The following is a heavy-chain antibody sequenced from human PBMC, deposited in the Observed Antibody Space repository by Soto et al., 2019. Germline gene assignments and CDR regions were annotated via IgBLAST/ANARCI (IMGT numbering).Heavy chain of an antibody. J-gene: IGHJ6*02. CDR1: EFTFSSYW. V-gene: IGHV3-7*01. Sequence: PRVSLRLSFAAPEFTFSSYWMSWVRQAPGKGLEWVANIKQDGSEKYYVDSVKGRFTISRDNAKNSLYLQMNSLRAEDTAVYYCARDGDSSSLVLDYYYYGMDVWGQGTTVTVSS. CDR3: ARDGDSSSLVLDYYYYGMDV. CDR2: IKQDGSEK. D-gene: IGHD6-13*01.